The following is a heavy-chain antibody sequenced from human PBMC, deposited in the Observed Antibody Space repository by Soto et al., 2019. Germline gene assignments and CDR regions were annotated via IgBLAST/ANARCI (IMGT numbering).Heavy chain of an antibody. D-gene: IGHD3-10*01. CDR3: ARGITMEDGMDV. Sequence: ASVKVSCEASGYTFTSYYMHCVRQAPGQGLEWMGIINPSGGSTSYAQKFQGRVTMTRDTSTSTVYMEMSSLRSEDTAVYYCARGITMEDGMDVWGQGTTVTVSS. J-gene: IGHJ6*02. V-gene: IGHV1-46*03. CDR2: INPSGGST. CDR1: GYTFTSYY.